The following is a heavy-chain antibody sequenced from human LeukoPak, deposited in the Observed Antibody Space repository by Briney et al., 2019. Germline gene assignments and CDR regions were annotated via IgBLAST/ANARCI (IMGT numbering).Heavy chain of an antibody. V-gene: IGHV4-34*01. CDR1: GGSFSGYY. D-gene: IGHD2-15*01. Sequence: PSETLSLTXAVYGGSFSGYYWSWIRQPPGKGLEWIGEINHSGSTNYNPSLKSRVTISVDTSKHQFSLTLSSVTAADTAVYYCARGLGGDIVVVVAARDEFDYWGQGTLVTVSS. CDR3: ARGLGGDIVVVVAARDEFDY. J-gene: IGHJ4*02. CDR2: INHSGST.